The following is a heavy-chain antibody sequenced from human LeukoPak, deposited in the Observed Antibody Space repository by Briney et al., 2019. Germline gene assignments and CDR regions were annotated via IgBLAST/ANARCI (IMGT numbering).Heavy chain of an antibody. CDR3: ARVTFYANSGYLSPQDTFDI. J-gene: IGHJ3*02. D-gene: IGHD3-22*01. Sequence: GASVKVSCKASGYTFTSYNINWVRQASGQGLEWMGWMNPISGQTGYAQKFQGRVTMTRNTSISTAYMELSSLRSEDTAVYYCARVTFYANSGYLSPQDTFDIWGQGTMVTVSS. V-gene: IGHV1-8*01. CDR1: GYTFTSYN. CDR2: MNPISGQT.